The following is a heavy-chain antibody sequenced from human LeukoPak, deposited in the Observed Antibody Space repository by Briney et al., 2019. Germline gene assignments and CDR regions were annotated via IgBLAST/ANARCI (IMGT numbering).Heavy chain of an antibody. V-gene: IGHV1-46*01. CDR2: INPSGSST. CDR3: AREPRSTYYDILTGQKKYYYYMDV. Sequence: ASVKVSCKASGYIFTDHYMHWVRQAPGQGLEWMGLINPSGSSTLYAEKFRGRIIMTRDMSTATDYMELSSLRSEDTAVYYCAREPRSTYYDILTGQKKYYYYMDVWGKGTTVTISS. CDR1: GYIFTDHY. J-gene: IGHJ6*03. D-gene: IGHD3-9*01.